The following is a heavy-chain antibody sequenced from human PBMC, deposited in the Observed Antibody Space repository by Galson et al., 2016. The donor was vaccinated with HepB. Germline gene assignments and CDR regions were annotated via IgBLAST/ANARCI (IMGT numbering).Heavy chain of an antibody. J-gene: IGHJ6*02. Sequence: SLRLSCAASGFTFSSSELNWVRQAPGKGLEWISYIDGSAITMYYADSVKGRFTISRDNVENSLYLHMNSLRAEDTAVYYCARVPSYYDTSGYYPSLYYYGMDVWGQGTTVIVSS. D-gene: IGHD3-22*01. V-gene: IGHV3-48*03. CDR2: IDGSAITM. CDR1: GFTFSSSE. CDR3: ARVPSYYDTSGYYPSLYYYGMDV.